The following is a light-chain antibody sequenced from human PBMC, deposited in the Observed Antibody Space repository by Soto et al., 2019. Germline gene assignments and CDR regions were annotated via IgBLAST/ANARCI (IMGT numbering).Light chain of an antibody. Sequence: EIVLTQSPGTQSLSPGERATLSCRASQSVSSSYLAWYQQKPGQAPRLLIYGASSRATGIPDRFSGSGSGTDFTLTISRLEPEDFAVYYCQQYGSSPGNTFGQGTKVDSK. CDR2: GAS. J-gene: IGKJ2*01. CDR1: QSVSSSY. CDR3: QQYGSSPGNT. V-gene: IGKV3-20*01.